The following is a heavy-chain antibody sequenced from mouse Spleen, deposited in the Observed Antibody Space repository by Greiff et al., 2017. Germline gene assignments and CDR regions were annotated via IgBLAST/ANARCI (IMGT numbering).Heavy chain of an antibody. J-gene: IGHJ4*01. V-gene: IGHV5-6-3*01. D-gene: IGHD2-2*01. Sequence: EVQGVESGGGLVQPGGSLKLSCAASGFTFSSYGMSWVRQTPDKRLELVATINSNGGSTYYPDSVKGRFTISRDNAKNTLYLQMSSLKSEDTAMYYCARDEGLRAMDYWGQGTSVTVSS. CDR2: INSNGGST. CDR3: ARDEGLRAMDY. CDR1: GFTFSSYG.